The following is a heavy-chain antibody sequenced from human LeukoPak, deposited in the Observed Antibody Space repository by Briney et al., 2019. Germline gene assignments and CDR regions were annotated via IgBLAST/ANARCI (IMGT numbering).Heavy chain of an antibody. CDR2: IHYSGGA. V-gene: IGHV4-31*03. CDR1: GGSIRSPNHF. D-gene: IGHD5-12*01. J-gene: IGHJ3*02. Sequence: TSETLSLPCSVSGGSIRSPNHFWSWLRQHPGKGLEWIAYIHYSGGAHCNPSRESRPTIPVHSSKHHLSLKLYSLTAADTALYYCAREVTVPTPTDRFDIWGQGTMVTVPS. CDR3: AREVTVPTPTDRFDI.